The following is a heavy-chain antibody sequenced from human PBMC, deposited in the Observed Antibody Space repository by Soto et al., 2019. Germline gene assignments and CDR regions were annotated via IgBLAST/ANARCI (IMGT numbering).Heavy chain of an antibody. CDR3: ARDLLAGATIYYFDY. V-gene: IGHV1-69*13. D-gene: IGHD1-26*01. CDR2: IIPIFGTA. J-gene: IGHJ4*02. CDR1: GGTFSSYA. Sequence: SVKVSCKASGGTFSSYAISWVRQAPGQGLEWMGGIIPIFGTANYAQKFQGRVTITADESTSTAYMELSSLRSEDTAVYYCARDLLAGATIYYFDYWGQGTLVTVSS.